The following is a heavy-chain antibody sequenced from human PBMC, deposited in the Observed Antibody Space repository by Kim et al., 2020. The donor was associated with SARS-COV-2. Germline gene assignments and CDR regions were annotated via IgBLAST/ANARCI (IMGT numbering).Heavy chain of an antibody. V-gene: IGHV4-39*01. CDR3: ARHLISYYFDSSGYLMEASYGMDV. J-gene: IGHJ6*02. CDR1: GGSVTSNSYY. CDR2: IYYDEST. Sequence: SETLSLTCTVSGGSVTSNSYYWGWVRQPPGKGLEWIGSIYYDESTNSNPSLKSRLSISIDTSRNQFSLRLTSVTAADTAVYFCARHLISYYFDSSGYLMEASYGMDVWGQGTTVTVSS. D-gene: IGHD3-22*01.